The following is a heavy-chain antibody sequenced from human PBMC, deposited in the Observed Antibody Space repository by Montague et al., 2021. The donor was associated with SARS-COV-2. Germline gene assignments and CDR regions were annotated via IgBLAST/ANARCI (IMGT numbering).Heavy chain of an antibody. CDR3: ARIPVGSKYYFDF. CDR2: TYYRSKWYN. CDR1: EDSVSSNIAT. V-gene: IGHV6-1*01. Sequence: CAISEDSVSSNIATWNWNRQSPSRGLEWLVRTYYRSKWYNDYAESVKGRITIDPDTSKHQFSLHLNSVTPEDTAVYYCARIPVGSKYYFDFWGQGTLVTVSS. D-gene: IGHD2-2*01. J-gene: IGHJ4*02.